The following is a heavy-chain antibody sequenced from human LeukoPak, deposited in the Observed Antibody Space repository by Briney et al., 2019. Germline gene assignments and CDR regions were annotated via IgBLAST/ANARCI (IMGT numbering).Heavy chain of an antibody. CDR2: INPNSGGT. V-gene: IGHV1-2*02. CDR1: GYTFTSYD. Sequence: ASVKVSCKASGYTFTSYDINWVRQATGQGLEWMGWINPNSGGTNYAQKFQGRVTMTRDTSISTAYMEPSRLRSDDTAVYYCARVDLQWELDAFDIWGQGTMVTVSS. D-gene: IGHD1-26*01. CDR3: ARVDLQWELDAFDI. J-gene: IGHJ3*02.